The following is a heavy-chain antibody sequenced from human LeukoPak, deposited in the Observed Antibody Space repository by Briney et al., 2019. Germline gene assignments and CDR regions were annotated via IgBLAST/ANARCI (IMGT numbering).Heavy chain of an antibody. D-gene: IGHD4-17*01. CDR1: GYTFTGYY. V-gene: IGHV1-2*02. CDR2: INPNSGGT. CDR3: ARAGVYGDYSSSFDY. Sequence: ASVKVSCKASGYTFTGYYMHWVRQAPGQGLEWMGWINPNSGGTNYAQKFQGRVTMTRDTSISTAYMGLSRLRSDDTAVYYCARAGVYGDYSSSFDYWGQGTLVTVSS. J-gene: IGHJ4*02.